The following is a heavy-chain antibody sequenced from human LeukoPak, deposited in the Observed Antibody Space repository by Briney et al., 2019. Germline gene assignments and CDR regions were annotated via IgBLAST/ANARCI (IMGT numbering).Heavy chain of an antibody. J-gene: IGHJ4*02. CDR2: ISTSGNT. CDR3: ARVQYFDNGGYWNLDY. D-gene: IGHD3-22*01. Sequence: SETLSLTCTVSGVSISTYYWSWVRQPAGKGLEWIGRISTSGNTDYNPSLKSRVTMSVDTSKNQFSLKLSSVTAADTAVYYCARVQYFDNGGYWNLDYWGQGTLVTVSS. CDR1: GVSISTYY. V-gene: IGHV4-4*07.